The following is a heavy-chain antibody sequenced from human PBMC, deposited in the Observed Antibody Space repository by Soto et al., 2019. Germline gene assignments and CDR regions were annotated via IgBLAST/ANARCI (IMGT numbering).Heavy chain of an antibody. V-gene: IGHV4-30-2*01. Sequence: QLQLQESGSGLVKPSQTLSLTCAVSGGSINTATHSWSWIRQPPGKGLEWIGYIYHSGSTYYNPSGQSRVPISIDTSNNQFSLRLSSVTAADTAVYYCASGGGVTTTGDDYWGQGILVTVSS. CDR3: ASGGGVTTTGDDY. D-gene: IGHD4-4*01. CDR1: GGSINTATHS. CDR2: IYHSGST. J-gene: IGHJ4*02.